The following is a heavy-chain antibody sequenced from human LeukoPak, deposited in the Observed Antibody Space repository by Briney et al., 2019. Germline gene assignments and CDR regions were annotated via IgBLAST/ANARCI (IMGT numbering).Heavy chain of an antibody. Sequence: SETLSLTCTVSGGSISSYYWSWIRQPPGKGLEWIGYIYYSGSTNYNPSLKSRVTISVDTSKNQFSLKLSSVTAADTAVYYCAGVTWLRFSYYFDYWGQGTLVTVSS. D-gene: IGHD5-12*01. CDR1: GGSISSYY. V-gene: IGHV4-59*12. J-gene: IGHJ4*02. CDR3: AGVTWLRFSYYFDY. CDR2: IYYSGST.